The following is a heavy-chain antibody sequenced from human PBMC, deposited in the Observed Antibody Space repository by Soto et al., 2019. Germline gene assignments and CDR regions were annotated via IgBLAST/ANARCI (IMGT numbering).Heavy chain of an antibody. CDR3: AKGDTMVRGVIIEYFQH. J-gene: IGHJ1*01. CDR2: ISYDGSNK. Sequence: QVQLVESGGGVVQPGRSLRLSCAASGFTFSSYGMHWVRQAPGKGLEWVAVISYDGSNKYYADSVKGRFTISRDTSKNTLYLQMNSLRAEDTAVYYCAKGDTMVRGVIIEYFQHWGQGTLVTVSS. D-gene: IGHD3-10*01. CDR1: GFTFSSYG. V-gene: IGHV3-30*18.